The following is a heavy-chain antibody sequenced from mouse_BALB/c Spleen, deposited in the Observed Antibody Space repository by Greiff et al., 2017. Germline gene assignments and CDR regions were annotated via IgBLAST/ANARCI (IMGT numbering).Heavy chain of an antibody. CDR1: GYTFTSYW. Sequence: QVQLQQPGAELVRPGASVKLSCKASGYTFTSYWINWVKQRPGQGLEWIGNIYPSDSYTNYNQKFKDKATLTVDKSSSTAYMQLSSPTSEDSAVYYCKRGIPRGYFDVWGAGTTVTVSS. V-gene: IGHV1-69*02. CDR2: IYPSDSYT. D-gene: IGHD5-1-1*01. J-gene: IGHJ1*01. CDR3: KRGIPRGYFDV.